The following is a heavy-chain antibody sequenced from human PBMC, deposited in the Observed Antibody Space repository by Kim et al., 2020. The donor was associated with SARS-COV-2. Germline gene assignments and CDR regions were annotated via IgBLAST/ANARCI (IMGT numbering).Heavy chain of an antibody. D-gene: IGHD3-16*02. CDR3: ARESLSIGYYFDY. J-gene: IGHJ4*02. Sequence: YAPKLQGRVTMSRDTSTSTVYMELSSLRSEDTAVYYCARESLSIGYYFDYWGQGTLVTVSS. V-gene: IGHV1-46*01.